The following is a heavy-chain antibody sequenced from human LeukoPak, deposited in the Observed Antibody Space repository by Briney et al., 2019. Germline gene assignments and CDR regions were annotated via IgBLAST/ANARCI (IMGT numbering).Heavy chain of an antibody. CDR3: ARRGYSYGQYYFDY. D-gene: IGHD5-18*01. CDR2: IHIYRGNT. CDR1: GYSSTNYG. Sequence: ASVKVSCKASGYSSTNYGISWVRQAPGQGLEWMGWIHIYRGNTNYAQKLQGRVTMTTDTSTSTAYMELRSLRSDDTAVYYCARRGYSYGQYYFDYWGQGTLVTVSS. V-gene: IGHV1-18*01. J-gene: IGHJ4*02.